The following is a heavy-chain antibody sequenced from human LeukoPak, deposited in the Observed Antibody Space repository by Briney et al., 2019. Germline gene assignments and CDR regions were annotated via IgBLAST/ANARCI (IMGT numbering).Heavy chain of an antibody. V-gene: IGHV3-21*01. Sequence: PGGSLRLSCAASGFTFSSYSMNWVLQAPGKGLKWVSSISSSSSYIYYADSVKGRFTISRDNAKNSLYLQMNSLRAEDTAVYYCARPTSMIVVPGWFDSLGQGTLVTVSS. CDR3: ARPTSMIVVPGWFDS. CDR1: GFTFSSYS. J-gene: IGHJ5*01. D-gene: IGHD3-22*01. CDR2: ISSSSSYI.